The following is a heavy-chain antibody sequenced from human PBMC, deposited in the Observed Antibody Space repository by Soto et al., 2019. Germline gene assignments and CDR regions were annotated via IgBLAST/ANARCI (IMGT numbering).Heavy chain of an antibody. D-gene: IGHD6-6*01. CDR2: INSGGST. CDR1: GFTFSTYA. V-gene: IGHV3-23*01. CDR3: AKDLSSSPRDYSYYYGMDV. J-gene: IGHJ6*02. Sequence: PVGSLRLSCAASGFTFSTYALTWVRQAAGKGLEWVSVINSGGSTNFADSVKGRFTVSRDNSKNTLYLQMNSLRAEDTAIYYCAKDLSSSPRDYSYYYGMDVWGQGTTVTVSS.